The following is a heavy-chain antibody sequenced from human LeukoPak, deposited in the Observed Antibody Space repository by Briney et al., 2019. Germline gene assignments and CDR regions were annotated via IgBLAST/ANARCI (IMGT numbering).Heavy chain of an antibody. CDR2: VDPEDGET. Sequence: GASVKVSCKASGYTFIDHYMHYVQQTPGKGLEWMGRVDPEDGETRYADKFQGRVTITADTSTDTAYMELSSPRSEDTAVYYCAMGNYMDVWGKGTTVTVSS. V-gene: IGHV1-69-2*01. D-gene: IGHD7-27*01. CDR3: AMGNYMDV. CDR1: GYTFIDHY. J-gene: IGHJ6*03.